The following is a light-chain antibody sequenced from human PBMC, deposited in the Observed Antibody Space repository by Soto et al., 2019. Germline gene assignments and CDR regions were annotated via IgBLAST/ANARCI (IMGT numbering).Light chain of an antibody. Sequence: QSVLTQPASVSGSPGQSITISCTGTSSDVGGYNYVSWYQQHPGKVPKLIIYEVSNRPSGVSNRFSGSKSGNTASLTISGLQAEDEADYYCTSYTNSNTLVFGGGTQLTVL. J-gene: IGLJ7*01. CDR1: SSDVGGYNY. CDR2: EVS. CDR3: TSYTNSNTLV. V-gene: IGLV2-14*01.